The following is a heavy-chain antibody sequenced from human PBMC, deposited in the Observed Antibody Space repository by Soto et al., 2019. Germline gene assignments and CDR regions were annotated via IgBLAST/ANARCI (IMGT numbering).Heavy chain of an antibody. V-gene: IGHV4-59*01. CDR3: ARPGADCSSTSCYAGGDYYGMDV. CDR2: IYYSGST. D-gene: IGHD2-2*01. CDR1: GGSISSYY. J-gene: IGHJ6*02. Sequence: PSETLSLTCTVSGGSISSYYWSWIRQPPGKGLEWIGYIYYSGSTNYNPSLKSRVTISVDTSKNQFSLKLSSVTAADTAVYYCARPGADCSSTSCYAGGDYYGMDVWGQGTTVTVSS.